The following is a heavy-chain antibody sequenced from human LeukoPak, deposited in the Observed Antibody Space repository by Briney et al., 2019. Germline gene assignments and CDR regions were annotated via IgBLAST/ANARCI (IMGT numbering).Heavy chain of an antibody. V-gene: IGHV3-30*02. CDR2: IRYDGSNK. D-gene: IGHD3-16*01. CDR1: GFTFSSYA. J-gene: IGHJ4*02. CDR3: GKGDGATVYLAY. Sequence: GGSLRLSCAASGFTFSSYAMSWVRQAPGKGLEWVAFIRYDGSNKYYADSVKGRFIISRDNSKNTLYLQMNSLRAEDTAVYYCGKGDGATVYLAYGAQGTLATAS.